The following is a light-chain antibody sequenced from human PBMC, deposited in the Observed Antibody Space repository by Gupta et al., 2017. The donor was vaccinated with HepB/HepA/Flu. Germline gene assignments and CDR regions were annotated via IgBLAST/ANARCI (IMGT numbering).Light chain of an antibody. J-gene: IGKJ5*01. CDR1: QSISAN. Sequence: EIVMTQSPATLSVSPGERATLSCRASQSISANLGWFQQKPGQAPRPLIYDASIRASGVPARFSGSGSGTEFTLTISSLQSEDFAIYYCQQDNSWPLTFGQGTRLEIK. V-gene: IGKV3-15*01. CDR3: QQDNSWPLT. CDR2: DAS.